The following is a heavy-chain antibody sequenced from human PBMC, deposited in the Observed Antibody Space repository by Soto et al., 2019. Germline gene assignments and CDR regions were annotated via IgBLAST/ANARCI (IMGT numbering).Heavy chain of an antibody. D-gene: IGHD1-1*01. CDR1: GFSISRSA. Sequence: QVQLVESGGGVVQPGRSLRLSCAASGFSISRSAMHWVRQAPGKGLEWVAVIAYDGSNRWYADSAKGRFTISRDNSKNTVYLQMSSLRGEDTAVYYCARDLQAGTDNVNWFAPWPGNPGHRLL. CDR2: IAYDGSNR. J-gene: IGHJ5*02. CDR3: ARDLQAGTDNVNWFAP. V-gene: IGHV3-30*04.